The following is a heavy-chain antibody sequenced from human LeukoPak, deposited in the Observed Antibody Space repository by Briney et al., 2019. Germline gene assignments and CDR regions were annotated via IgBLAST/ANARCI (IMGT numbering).Heavy chain of an antibody. CDR1: GFSLSTSGVG. V-gene: IGHV2-5*01. D-gene: IGHD3-22*01. CDR3: AHYYYDSSGYYPDY. Sequence: SGRTLVNPTPTLTLTCTFSGFSLSTSGVGVGWIRQPPVKALEWLALTYWNDDKRYSPSLKSRLTITQNTSKNQVVLTMTNMDPVDTATYYCAHYYYDSSGYYPDYWGQGTLVTVSS. CDR2: TYWNDDK. J-gene: IGHJ4*02.